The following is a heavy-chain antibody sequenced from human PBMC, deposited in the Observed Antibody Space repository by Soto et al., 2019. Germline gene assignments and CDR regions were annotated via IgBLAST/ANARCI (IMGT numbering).Heavy chain of an antibody. J-gene: IGHJ5*02. Sequence: SQTLLLTCAISGDSVSSNSAAWNWIRQSPSSGLASLGSTYYRSKWYNDYAVSVKSRITINPDTSKNQFSLQLNSVTPEDTAVYYCAREGGTGYYDFWSGYYRNWFDPWGQETLVTVSS. CDR3: AREGGTGYYDFWSGYYRNWFDP. V-gene: IGHV6-1*01. CDR2: TYYRSKWYN. D-gene: IGHD3-3*01. CDR1: GDSVSSNSAA.